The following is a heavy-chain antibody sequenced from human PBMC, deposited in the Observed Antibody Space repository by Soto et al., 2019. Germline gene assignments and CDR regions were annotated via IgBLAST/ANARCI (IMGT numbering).Heavy chain of an antibody. CDR2: ISSSSSYI. J-gene: IGHJ4*02. CDR3: ARGEQLATASDY. V-gene: IGHV3-21*01. Sequence: EVQLVESGGGLVKPGGSLRLSCAASGFTFSSYSMNWVRQAPGKGLEWVSSISSSSSYIYYADSVKGRFTISRDNAKNSLYLQMNSLRAEDTAVYYCARGEQLATASDYWGQGTLVTVSS. D-gene: IGHD6-6*01. CDR1: GFTFSSYS.